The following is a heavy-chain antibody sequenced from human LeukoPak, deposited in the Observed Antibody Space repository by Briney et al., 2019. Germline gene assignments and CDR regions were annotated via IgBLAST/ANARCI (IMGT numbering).Heavy chain of an antibody. V-gene: IGHV3-30-3*01. D-gene: IGHD2-21*01. J-gene: IGHJ4*02. Sequence: AGRSLRLSCAASGFTFSSYAMHWVRQAPGKGLEWVAVISYDGSNKYYADSVKGRFTISRDNSKNTLYLQMNSLRAEDTAVYYCAKDYWTVVIAYYFDYWGQGTLVTVSS. CDR1: GFTFSSYA. CDR2: ISYDGSNK. CDR3: AKDYWTVVIAYYFDY.